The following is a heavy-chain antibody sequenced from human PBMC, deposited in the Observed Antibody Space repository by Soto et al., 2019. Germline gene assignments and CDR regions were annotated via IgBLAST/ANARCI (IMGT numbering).Heavy chain of an antibody. V-gene: IGHV1-18*04. CDR1: GYGFTRYG. J-gene: IGHJ5*02. CDR2: ISTYNGDT. D-gene: IGHD2-8*02. Sequence: QVQLVQSGAEVKKPGASVQVSCKASGYGFTRYGINWVRQAPGQGLEWLGWISTYNGDTDYAQKFQGRVTMTTDTSTTTPYMDLRSLTSDDTAVYFCARGDSTGSPRGWFDPWGQGTLVTVSS. CDR3: ARGDSTGSPRGWFDP.